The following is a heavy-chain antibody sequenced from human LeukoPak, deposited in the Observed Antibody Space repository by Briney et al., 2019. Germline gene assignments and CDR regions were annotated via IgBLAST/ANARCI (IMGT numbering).Heavy chain of an antibody. J-gene: IGHJ5*02. Sequence: GASVKVSCKASGYTFTSYGISWVRQAPGQGLEWMGWISAYNGNTNYAQKLQGRVTMTTDTSTSTAYMELRSLGSDDTAVYYCARDPSIAAAGTGWFDPWGQGTLVTVSS. CDR3: ARDPSIAAAGTGWFDP. V-gene: IGHV1-18*01. CDR1: GYTFTSYG. D-gene: IGHD6-13*01. CDR2: ISAYNGNT.